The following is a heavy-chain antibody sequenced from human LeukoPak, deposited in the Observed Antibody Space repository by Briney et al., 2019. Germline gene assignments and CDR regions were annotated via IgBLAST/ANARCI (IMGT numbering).Heavy chain of an antibody. V-gene: IGHV3-7*03. CDR3: ARDREIVVVPAAIGY. D-gene: IGHD2-2*01. J-gene: IGHJ4*02. CDR1: GFTFSSYW. Sequence: PGGSLRLSCAASGFTFSSYWMSWVRQAPGKGLEWVANIKQDGCEKYYVDSVKGRFTISRDNAKNSLYLQMNSLRAEDTAVYYCARDREIVVVPAAIGYWGQGTLVTVSS. CDR2: IKQDGCEK.